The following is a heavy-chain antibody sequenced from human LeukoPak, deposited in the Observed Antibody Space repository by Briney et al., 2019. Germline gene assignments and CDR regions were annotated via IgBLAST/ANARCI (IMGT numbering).Heavy chain of an antibody. CDR1: GFTFITYG. V-gene: IGHV3-30*18. Sequence: QPGRSLRLSCAASGFTFITYGMHWVRQAPGKGLEWVAVISYDGSYKYYVDSVKGRFTISRDNSKNTLYLQMNSLRAEDTAVYYCAKDNGRGQTRYYFDYWGQGTLVTVSS. CDR2: ISYDGSYK. CDR3: AKDNGRGQTRYYFDY. D-gene: IGHD5-24*01. J-gene: IGHJ4*02.